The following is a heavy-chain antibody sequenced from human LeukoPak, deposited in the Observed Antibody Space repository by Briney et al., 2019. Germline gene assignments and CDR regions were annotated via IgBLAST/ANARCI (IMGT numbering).Heavy chain of an antibody. CDR3: ARGATAHFDY. Sequence: PSQTLSLTCAISGDSVSSNSVAWNWVRQSPSRGLEWLGRTYYRSKWFFDYAVSVKSRITINPDTSKNQFSLQLNSVTPEDTAVHYCARGATAHFDYWGQGFLVTVSS. D-gene: IGHD5-12*01. J-gene: IGHJ4*02. CDR2: TYYRSKWFF. V-gene: IGHV6-1*01. CDR1: GDSVSSNSVA.